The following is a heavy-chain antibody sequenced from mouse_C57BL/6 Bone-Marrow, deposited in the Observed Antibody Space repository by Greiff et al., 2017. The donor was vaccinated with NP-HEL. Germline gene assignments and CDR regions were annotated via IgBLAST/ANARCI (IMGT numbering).Heavy chain of an antibody. CDR1: GFTFSDYY. CDR3: ARGRAY. V-gene: IGHV5-12*01. Sequence: EVQLVESGGGLVQPGGSLKLSCAASGFTFSDYYMYWVRQTPEKRLEWVAYISNGGGSTYYPDNVKGRFTISRDNAKNTLYLQMSRLKSEDTAMYYCARGRAYWGQGTLVTVSA. J-gene: IGHJ3*01. CDR2: ISNGGGST.